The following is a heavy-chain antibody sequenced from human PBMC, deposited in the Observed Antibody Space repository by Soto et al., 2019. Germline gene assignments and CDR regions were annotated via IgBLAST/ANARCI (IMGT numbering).Heavy chain of an antibody. V-gene: IGHV3-7*01. Sequence: EVQLVESGGGLVQPGESLRLSCAPSAFDFGGSWMSWVRQAPGKGLEWVANIMPDGNKKYYVDSVKGRFTISRDNTKNSLVLQMNSLRAEDTAVYYCARGGRGLDFHSWGQGTLVTVSS. D-gene: IGHD6-19*01. CDR1: AFDFGGSW. J-gene: IGHJ4*02. CDR2: IMPDGNKK. CDR3: ARGGRGLDFHS.